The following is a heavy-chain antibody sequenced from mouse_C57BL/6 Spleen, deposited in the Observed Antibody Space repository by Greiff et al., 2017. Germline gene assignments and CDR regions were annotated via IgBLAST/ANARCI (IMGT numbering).Heavy chain of an antibody. J-gene: IGHJ4*01. CDR2: IWSDGST. CDR1: GFSLTSYG. V-gene: IGHV2-6-1*01. Sequence: QVQLKQSGPGLVAPSQSLSITCTVSGFSLTSYGVHWVRQPPGKGLEWLVVIWSDGSTTYNSALNSRLSISKDNSKSQVFLKMNSLQTEDTAMYYCARHKDYYAMDYWGQGTSVTVSS. D-gene: IGHD1-3*01. CDR3: ARHKDYYAMDY.